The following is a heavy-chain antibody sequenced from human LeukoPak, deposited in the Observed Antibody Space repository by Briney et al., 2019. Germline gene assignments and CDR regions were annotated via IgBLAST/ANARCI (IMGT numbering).Heavy chain of an antibody. CDR1: GLTFSTYW. J-gene: IGHJ3*02. D-gene: IGHD6-19*01. Sequence: SGGSLRLSCAASGLTFSTYWMHWVGPPAGKGLVWVSRINRDGSRTTYADSVKDPFTISRDNAKNTLYLRMNSLRTEDTAVYYCARPETQYSSGLDGFDIWGQGTMVTVSS. CDR2: INRDGSRT. V-gene: IGHV3-74*01. CDR3: ARPETQYSSGLDGFDI.